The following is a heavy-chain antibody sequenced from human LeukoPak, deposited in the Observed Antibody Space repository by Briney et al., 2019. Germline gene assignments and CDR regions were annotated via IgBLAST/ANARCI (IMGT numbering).Heavy chain of an antibody. V-gene: IGHV1-2*02. CDR2: ISPNNGDT. J-gene: IGHJ4*02. Sequence: ASVKVSCKSSGYTFTDSYIHGLRQAPGVGLQWMGWISPNNGDTKYAEDFQDRVTMTRDTSISTAYMELTDLTPDDEAVYYCVRSPIGAAAYWGRGTLVTVSS. CDR3: VRSPIGAAAY. CDR1: GYTFTDSY. D-gene: IGHD6-25*01.